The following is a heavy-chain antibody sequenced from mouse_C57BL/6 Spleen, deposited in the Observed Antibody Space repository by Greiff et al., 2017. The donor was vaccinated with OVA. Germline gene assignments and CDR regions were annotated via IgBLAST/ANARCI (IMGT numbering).Heavy chain of an antibody. Sequence: VQLQQSGPELVKPGASVKISCKASGYTFTDYYMTWVKQSHGKSLEWIGDINPNNGGTSYNQKFKGKATFTVDKSSSTAYMELRSLTSEDSAGYYCASHNWDYFDYWGQGTTLTVSS. CDR2: INPNNGGT. CDR3: ASHNWDYFDY. V-gene: IGHV1-26*01. D-gene: IGHD4-1*01. CDR1: GYTFTDYY. J-gene: IGHJ2*01.